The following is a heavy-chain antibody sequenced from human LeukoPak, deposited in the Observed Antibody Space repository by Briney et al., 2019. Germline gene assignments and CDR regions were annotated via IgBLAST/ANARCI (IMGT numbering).Heavy chain of an antibody. V-gene: IGHV4-4*07. Sequence: SETLSLTCTVSGGSISSYYWSWIRQPAGKGLEWIGRIYSTGSANYNPSLKSRVTMSVGTSKSQFSLKLRSVTAADTAVYYCARGFTRGGFDPWGQGTLVTVSS. CDR2: IYSTGSA. J-gene: IGHJ5*02. CDR1: GGSISSYY. CDR3: ARGFTRGGFDP.